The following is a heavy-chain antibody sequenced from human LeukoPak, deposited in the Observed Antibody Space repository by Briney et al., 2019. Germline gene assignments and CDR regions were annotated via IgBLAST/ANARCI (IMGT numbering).Heavy chain of an antibody. CDR1: GFTFSSYG. CDR3: AKDQGAWFEYNWFDP. CDR2: ISGSGGST. D-gene: IGHD3-10*01. J-gene: IGHJ5*02. Sequence: GGTLRLSCAASGFTFSSYGMSWVRQAPGKGLEWVSAISGSGGSTYYADSVKGRFTISRDNSKNTLYLQMNSLRAEDTAVYYCAKDQGAWFEYNWFDPWGQGTLVTVSS. V-gene: IGHV3-23*01.